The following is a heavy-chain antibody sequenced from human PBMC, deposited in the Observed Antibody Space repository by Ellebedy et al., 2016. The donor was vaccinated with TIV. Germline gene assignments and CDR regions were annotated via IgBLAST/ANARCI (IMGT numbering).Heavy chain of an antibody. J-gene: IGHJ4*02. CDR3: AKIGGSYPYFDY. CDR1: GFTVSSNY. D-gene: IGHD1-26*01. Sequence: GESLKISXAASGFTVSSNYMSWVRQAPGKGLEWVSVIYSGGSTYYADSVKGRFTISRDNSKNTLYLQMNSLRAEDTAVYYCAKIGGSYPYFDYWGQGTLVTVSS. CDR2: IYSGGST. V-gene: IGHV3-53*01.